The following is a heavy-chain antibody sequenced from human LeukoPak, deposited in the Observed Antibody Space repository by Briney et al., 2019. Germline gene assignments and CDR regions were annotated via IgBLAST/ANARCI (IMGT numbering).Heavy chain of an antibody. CDR1: GFTFSTSA. V-gene: IGHV3-30*04. Sequence: GRSLRLSCAASGFTFSTSAKHWVRQAPGKGLERVAVISSDGSDTNYADSVKGRFTISRDNSKNTLYLEMNSLRSEDTAVYYCARDRCTSTTCYLFDYWGQGTLVIVSS. CDR3: ARDRCTSTTCYLFDY. J-gene: IGHJ4*02. CDR2: ISSDGSDT. D-gene: IGHD2/OR15-2a*01.